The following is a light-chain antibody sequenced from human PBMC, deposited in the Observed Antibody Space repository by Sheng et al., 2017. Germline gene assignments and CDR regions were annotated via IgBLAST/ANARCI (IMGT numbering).Light chain of an antibody. CDR1: QSVSSY. CDR3: QQRRNWPPLT. J-gene: IGKJ4*01. Sequence: EIVLTQSPGTLSLSPGERATLSCRASQSVSSYLAWYQQKPGQAPRLLIYDAFNRATGVPARFSGSGSGTDFTLTISSLEPEDFAVYYCQQRRNWPPLTFGGGPRWRSN. V-gene: IGKV3-11*01. CDR2: DAF.